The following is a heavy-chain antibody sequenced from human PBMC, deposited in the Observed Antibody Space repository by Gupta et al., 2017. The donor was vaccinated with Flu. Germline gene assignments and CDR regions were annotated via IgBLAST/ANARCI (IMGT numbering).Heavy chain of an antibody. D-gene: IGHD1-26*01. V-gene: IGHV3-21*01. Sequence: PGKGLEWVSSISSSSSYIYYADSVKGRFTISRDNAKNSLYLQMNSLRAEDTAVYYCARGMIVGATPHNWFDPWGQGTLVTVSS. J-gene: IGHJ5*02. CDR3: ARGMIVGATPHNWFDP. CDR2: ISSSSSYI.